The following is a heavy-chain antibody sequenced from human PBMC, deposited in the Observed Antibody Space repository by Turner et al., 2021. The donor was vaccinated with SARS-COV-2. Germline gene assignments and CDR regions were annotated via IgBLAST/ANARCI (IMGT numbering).Heavy chain of an antibody. Sequence: EVHLVESGGGLVQPGGSLRLSCVASGFTFSTYSMNWVLQAPGKVLEWVSYIVSSSSTIYYADSVKGRFTISRDNAKNSLYLQMNSLRADDTAVYYCASPFDYWGQGTLVTVSS. V-gene: IGHV3-48*01. CDR3: ASPFDY. CDR1: GFTFSTYS. CDR2: IVSSSSTI. J-gene: IGHJ4*02.